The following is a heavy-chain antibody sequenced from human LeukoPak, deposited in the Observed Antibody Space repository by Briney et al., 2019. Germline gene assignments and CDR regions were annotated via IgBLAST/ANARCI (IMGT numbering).Heavy chain of an antibody. CDR2: ISGSGGST. Sequence: GGSLRLSCAVSGFTFSSYAMSWVRQAPGKGLEWVSAISGSGGSTYYADSVKGRFTISRDNSKNTLYLQMNSLRPEDTAVYYCAKGGKYDILTGYPRSRLLGDYWGQGTLVTVSS. D-gene: IGHD3-9*01. J-gene: IGHJ4*02. CDR3: AKGGKYDILTGYPRSRLLGDY. V-gene: IGHV3-23*01. CDR1: GFTFSSYA.